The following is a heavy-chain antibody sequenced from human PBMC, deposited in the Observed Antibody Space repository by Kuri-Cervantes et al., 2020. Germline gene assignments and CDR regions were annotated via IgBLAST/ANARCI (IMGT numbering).Heavy chain of an antibody. CDR1: GFSLSTSGMR. CDR2: IDWDDDK. CDR3: AHTQEDYYESSGYYD. V-gene: IGHV2-70D*14. Sequence: SGPTLVKPPQNLTLTCTFSGFSLSTSGMRVSWIRQPPGKALEWLARIDWDDDKFYSTSLKSRLTITKDTSKNQVVLTMTNMDPVDTATYYCAHTQEDYYESSGYYDWGQGTLVTVSS. D-gene: IGHD3-22*01. J-gene: IGHJ4*02.